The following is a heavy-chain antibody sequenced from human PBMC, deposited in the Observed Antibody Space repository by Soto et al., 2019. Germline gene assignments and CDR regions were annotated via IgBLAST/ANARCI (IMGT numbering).Heavy chain of an antibody. J-gene: IGHJ4*02. V-gene: IGHV3-30*18. CDR3: AKDLGDSSADDGADY. CDR2: ISSYGSNE. Sequence: QVQLVESGGGVVQPGRSLRLSCAASGLTFSTYDMHWVRQAPGKGLEWVAVISSYGSNEYYADSVKGRFTISRDNSKNTRQVQINSLRAEDTAVYYCAKDLGDSSADDGADYWGQGTLVTVSS. CDR1: GLTFSTYD. D-gene: IGHD6-25*01.